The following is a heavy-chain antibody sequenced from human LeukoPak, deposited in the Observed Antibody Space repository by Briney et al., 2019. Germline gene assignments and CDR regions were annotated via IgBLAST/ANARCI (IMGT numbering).Heavy chain of an antibody. CDR2: ISGSGGST. V-gene: IGHV3-23*01. CDR1: GFTFSSYA. J-gene: IGHJ4*02. D-gene: IGHD6-19*01. Sequence: GGSLRLSCAASGFTFSSYAMSWVRQAPGKGLEWVSAISGSGGSTYYADSVKGRFTISRDNSKNTLYLQMNSLRAGDTAVYYCAKDNIAVAGTTELYFDYWGQGTLVTVSS. CDR3: AKDNIAVAGTTELYFDY.